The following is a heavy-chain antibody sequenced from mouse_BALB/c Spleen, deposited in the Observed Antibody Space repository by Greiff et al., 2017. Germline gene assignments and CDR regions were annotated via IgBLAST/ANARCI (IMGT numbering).Heavy chain of an antibody. CDR1: GYTFTSYW. CDR2: INPSNGRT. V-gene: IGHV1S81*02. J-gene: IGHJ4*01. D-gene: IGHD2-10*02. Sequence: QVQLQQPGAELVKPGASVKLSCKASGYTFTSYWMHWVKQRPGQGLEWIGEINPSNGRTNYNEKFKSKATLTVDKSSSTAYMQLSSLTSEDSAVYYCARRYGNYPYAMDYWGQGTSVTVSS. CDR3: ARRYGNYPYAMDY.